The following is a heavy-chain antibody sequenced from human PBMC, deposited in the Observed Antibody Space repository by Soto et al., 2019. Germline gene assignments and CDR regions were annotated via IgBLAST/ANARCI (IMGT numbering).Heavy chain of an antibody. CDR2: INVRTGNK. CDR3: ARDVAGDVNWGVDP. D-gene: IGHD7-27*01. Sequence: QVQLVQSGAEEKKPGASVKVSCKGSGYTFNIFAIHWVRQAPGQSLEWMGWINVRTGNKKYSEKFQGRITITTDTSANTAYMDLSSLTSEDTAVYYCARDVAGDVNWGVDPWGQGTLVTVFS. CDR1: GYTFNIFA. V-gene: IGHV1-3*05. J-gene: IGHJ5*02.